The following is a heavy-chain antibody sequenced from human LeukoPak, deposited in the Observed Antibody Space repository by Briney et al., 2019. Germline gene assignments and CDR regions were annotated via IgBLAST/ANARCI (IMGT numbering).Heavy chain of an antibody. J-gene: IGHJ5*02. V-gene: IGHV1-3*01. D-gene: IGHD4-23*01. CDR1: GYTFTSYA. CDR3: ARSNYGGKRWFDP. CDR2: INAGNGNT. Sequence: ASVKVSCKASGYTFTSYAMHWVRQAPGQRLEWMGWINAGNGNTKYSQKFQGRVTITRDTSASTAYMELSSLRSEDTAVYFCARSNYGGKRWFDPWGQGTLVIVSS.